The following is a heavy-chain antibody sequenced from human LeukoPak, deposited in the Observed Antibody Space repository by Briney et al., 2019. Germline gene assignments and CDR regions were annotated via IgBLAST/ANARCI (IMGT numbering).Heavy chain of an antibody. D-gene: IGHD1-1*01. J-gene: IGHJ4*02. Sequence: PGGSLRLSCAASGFTFSSYAMSWVRQAPGKGLEWVPGITGSGGATYYADSVEGRFTISRDNSKNTLFLQVNSLRAEDTAVYYCAKDRRYNWNDGGYFEYWGQGMLVTVSS. V-gene: IGHV3-23*01. CDR3: AKDRRYNWNDGGYFEY. CDR2: ITGSGGAT. CDR1: GFTFSSYA.